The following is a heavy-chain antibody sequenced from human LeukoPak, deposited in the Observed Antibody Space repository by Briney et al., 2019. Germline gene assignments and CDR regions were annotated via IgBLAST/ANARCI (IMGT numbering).Heavy chain of an antibody. CDR1: GYTFTGYF. J-gene: IGHJ4*02. CDR2: INPNSGGT. V-gene: IGHV1-2*06. CDR3: ARDSGYSSGWYPFDY. D-gene: IGHD6-19*01. Sequence: ASVQVSCKASGYTFTGYFMHWVGQAPGQGLAWMGRINPNSGGTNYAQKFQGRVTMTRATSISTAYMELSRLRSDDTAVYYCARDSGYSSGWYPFDYWGQGTLVTVSS.